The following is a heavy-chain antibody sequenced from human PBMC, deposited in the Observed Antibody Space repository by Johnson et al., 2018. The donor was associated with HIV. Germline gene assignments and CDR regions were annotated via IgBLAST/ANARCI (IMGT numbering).Heavy chain of an antibody. CDR3: TRQSFLAVAGIYDAFDI. CDR1: GFTFSSYA. V-gene: IGHV3-64*01. J-gene: IGHJ3*02. Sequence: VQLVESGGGLVQPGGSLRLSCAASGFTFSSYAMHWVRQAPGKGLEYVSAISSNGGSTYYANSVKGRFTISRDDSKNTAYLQMNSLKTEDTAVYYCTRQSFLAVAGIYDAFDIWGQGTMVTVSS. D-gene: IGHD6-19*01. CDR2: ISSNGGST.